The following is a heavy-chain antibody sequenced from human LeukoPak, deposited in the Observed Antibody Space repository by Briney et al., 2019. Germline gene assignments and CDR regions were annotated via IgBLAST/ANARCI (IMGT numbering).Heavy chain of an antibody. D-gene: IGHD3-10*01. Sequence: GGSLRLSCAASGFTFSSYEMNWVRQAPGKGLEWVSYISSSGSTYYADSVKGRFTISRDNSKNTLYLQMNSLRAEDTAVYYCAKVTYGSGTYGAFASWGEGTLVPVSS. CDR1: GFTFSSYE. V-gene: IGHV3-23*01. CDR3: AKVTYGSGTYGAFAS. J-gene: IGHJ4*02. CDR2: ISSSGST.